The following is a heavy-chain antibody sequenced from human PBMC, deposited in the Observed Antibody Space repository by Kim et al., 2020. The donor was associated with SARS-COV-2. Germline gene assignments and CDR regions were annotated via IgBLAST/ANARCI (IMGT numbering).Heavy chain of an antibody. Sequence: SETLSLTCTVSGGSISSGGYYWSWIRQHPGKGLEWIGYIYYSGSTYYNPFLKRRVTVSVDTSKNQLSLKLSSVTAADTAVYYCVRSKHIVVVTASFGGRKWFDPWGQGTLVTVCS. D-gene: IGHD2-21*02. J-gene: IGHJ5*02. CDR2: IYYSGST. CDR1: GGSISSGGYY. CDR3: VRSKHIVVVTASFGGRKWFDP. V-gene: IGHV4-31*03.